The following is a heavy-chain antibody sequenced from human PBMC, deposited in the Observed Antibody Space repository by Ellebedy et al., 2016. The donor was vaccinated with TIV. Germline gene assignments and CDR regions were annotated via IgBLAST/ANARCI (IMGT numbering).Heavy chain of an antibody. CDR2: ISAYNGNT. CDR3: GRVASAEGGGFDY. Sequence: AASVKVSCKASGYTFTSYGISWVRQAPGQGLEWMGWISAYNGNTNYAQKLQGRVTMTTDTSTSTAYMELRSLKSDATAVYYFGRVASAEGGGFDYWGQGTLVTVSS. J-gene: IGHJ4*02. CDR1: GYTFTSYG. V-gene: IGHV1-18*04. D-gene: IGHD6-13*01.